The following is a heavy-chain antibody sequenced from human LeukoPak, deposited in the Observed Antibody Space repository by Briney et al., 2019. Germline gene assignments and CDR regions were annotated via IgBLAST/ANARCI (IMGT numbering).Heavy chain of an antibody. J-gene: IGHJ4*02. Sequence: ASVKVSCKAFGYTFTSNYMHWVRQAPGQGLEWMGWINPNSGGTNYAQKFQGRVTMTRDTSISTAYMELSRLRSDDTAVYYCAREDSGYSYGLFDYWGQGTLVTVSS. D-gene: IGHD5-18*01. V-gene: IGHV1-2*02. CDR2: INPNSGGT. CDR3: AREDSGYSYGLFDY. CDR1: GYTFTSNY.